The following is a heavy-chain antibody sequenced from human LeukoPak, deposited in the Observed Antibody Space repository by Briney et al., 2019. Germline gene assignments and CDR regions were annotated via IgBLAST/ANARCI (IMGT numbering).Heavy chain of an antibody. J-gene: IGHJ3*02. V-gene: IGHV3-21*01. CDR1: GFTFSSYS. D-gene: IGHD1-7*01. CDR3: AREGPNWNYTPGAFDI. CDR2: ISSSSSYI. Sequence: GGSLRLSCAASGFTFSSYSMNWVRQAPGKGLEWVSSISSSSSYIYYADSVKGRFTVSRDNAKNSLYLQMNSLRAEDTAVYYCAREGPNWNYTPGAFDIWGQGTMVTVSS.